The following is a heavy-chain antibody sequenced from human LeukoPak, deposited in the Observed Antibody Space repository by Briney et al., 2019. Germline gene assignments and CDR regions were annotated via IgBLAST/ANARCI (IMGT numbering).Heavy chain of an antibody. Sequence: GRSLRLSCVASGFTFSRHGMDWVRQAPGKGLEWVAVIGDTGRAKYYADSVEGRFTASRDNFKNTLYLEMNSLRYDDTALYYCAREAASGNWYFDHWGRGTLVTVSS. J-gene: IGHJ2*01. V-gene: IGHV3-30*03. CDR2: IGDTGRAK. CDR1: GFTFSRHG. D-gene: IGHD3-10*01. CDR3: AREAASGNWYFDH.